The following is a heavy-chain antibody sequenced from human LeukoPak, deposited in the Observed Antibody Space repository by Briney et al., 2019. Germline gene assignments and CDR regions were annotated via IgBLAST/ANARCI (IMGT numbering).Heavy chain of an antibody. CDR3: ARRALRYCSSTSCPAQYYGVDV. CDR2: IKEDGSEK. Sequence: GGSLRHSCAASGFIFSSYWMSWVRQAPGKGLEWVANIKEDGSEKYYVDSVKGRFTISRDNAKNSLYLQTNSLRAEDTAVYYCARRALRYCSSTSCPAQYYGVDVWGKGTTVTVS. V-gene: IGHV3-7*03. D-gene: IGHD2-2*01. J-gene: IGHJ6*04. CDR1: GFIFSSYW.